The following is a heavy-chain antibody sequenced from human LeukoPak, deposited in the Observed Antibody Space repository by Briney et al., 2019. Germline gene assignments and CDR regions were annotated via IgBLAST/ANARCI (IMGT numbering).Heavy chain of an antibody. CDR3: ARARGWGYCSSTSCYLEWFDP. D-gene: IGHD2-2*01. CDR1: VYTFTSYY. J-gene: IGHJ5*02. V-gene: IGHV1-46*01. Sequence: GASVKVSCKASVYTFTSYYMHWVRQAPGQGLEWMGIINPSGGSTSYAQKFQGRVTMTRDTSTSTVYMELSSLRSEDTAVYYCARARGWGYCSSTSCYLEWFDPWGQGTLVTVSS. CDR2: INPSGGST.